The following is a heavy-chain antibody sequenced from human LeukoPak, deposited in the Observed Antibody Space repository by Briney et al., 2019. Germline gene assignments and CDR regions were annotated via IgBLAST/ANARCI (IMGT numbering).Heavy chain of an antibody. D-gene: IGHD5-12*01. V-gene: IGHV3-33*01. J-gene: IGHJ4*02. Sequence: GGSLRLSCAASGFTLSTYGMHWVRQAPGKGLEWVAVIWYDGSNKYYADSVKGRFTISRDNSKNMLYLQMNSLRAEDTAVYYCARGFDSGYDFGYWGQGTLVTVSS. CDR1: GFTLSTYG. CDR2: IWYDGSNK. CDR3: ARGFDSGYDFGY.